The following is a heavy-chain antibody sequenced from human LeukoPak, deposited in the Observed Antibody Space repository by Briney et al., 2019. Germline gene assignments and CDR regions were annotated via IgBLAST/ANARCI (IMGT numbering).Heavy chain of an antibody. D-gene: IGHD5-12*01. CDR1: GFTFDDYA. CDR2: ISWRSGNI. J-gene: IGHJ6*02. CDR3: ARDAWRRAFNYGMDV. Sequence: GRSLRLSCAASGFTFDDYAMHWVRQAPGKGLEWVAGISWRSGNIGYADSVKGRFTISRDNAESSLHLQMNSLRIEDTALYFCARDAWRRAFNYGMDVWGQGTTVAVSS. V-gene: IGHV3-9*01.